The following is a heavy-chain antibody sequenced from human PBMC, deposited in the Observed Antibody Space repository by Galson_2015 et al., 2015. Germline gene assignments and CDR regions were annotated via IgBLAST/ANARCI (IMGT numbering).Heavy chain of an antibody. D-gene: IGHD6-19*01. Sequence: CAISGDSVSSHSAAWNWNRQSPSRGLEWLGRTYYRSKWYTDYAVSVKSRITINPDTSRNQFSLQLNSVTPEDTAVYYCARDLGSGWYWVFDYWVQGALVPVSS. V-gene: IGHV6-1*01. J-gene: IGHJ4*02. CDR1: GDSVSSHSAA. CDR3: ARDLGSGWYWVFDY. CDR2: TYYRSKWYT.